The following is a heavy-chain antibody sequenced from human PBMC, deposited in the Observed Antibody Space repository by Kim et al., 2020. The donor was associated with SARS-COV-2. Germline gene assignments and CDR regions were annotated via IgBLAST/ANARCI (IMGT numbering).Heavy chain of an antibody. J-gene: IGHJ4*02. Sequence: GGSLRLSCAASGFTFSSYVMHWVRQAPGKGLEWVALISYDGSNKYYADSVKGRFTISRDNSKNTLYLQMNSLRAEDTALYYCAKGLELQWELPIDYWGQGTLVTVSS. CDR1: GFTFSSYV. D-gene: IGHD1-26*01. CDR2: ISYDGSNK. V-gene: IGHV3-30*18. CDR3: AKGLELQWELPIDY.